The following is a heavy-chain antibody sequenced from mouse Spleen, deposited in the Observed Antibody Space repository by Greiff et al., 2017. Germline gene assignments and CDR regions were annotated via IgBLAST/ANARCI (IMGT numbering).Heavy chain of an antibody. CDR1: GFTFSDYY. CDR3: ARLRGNYWYFDV. J-gene: IGHJ1*01. Sequence: EVKLVESEGGLVQPGSSMKLSCTASGFTFSDYYMAWVRQVPEKGLEWVANINYDGSSTYYLDSLKSRFIISRDNAKNILYLQMSSLTSEDTATYYCARLRGNYWYFDVWGAGTTVTVSS. CDR2: INYDGSST. V-gene: IGHV5-16*01. D-gene: IGHD2-1*01.